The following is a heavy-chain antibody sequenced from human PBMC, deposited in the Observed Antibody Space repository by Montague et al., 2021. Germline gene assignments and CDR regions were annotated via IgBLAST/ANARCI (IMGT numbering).Heavy chain of an antibody. J-gene: IGHJ5*02. CDR2: IFHNGST. CDR1: GGSLSSNNW. Sequence: SETLSLTCAVSGGSLSSNNWWTWVHQPPGKGLEWIGEIFHNGSTTYSPSLKSRVTISMDKSKNQFSLKLTSATAADTAVYYCARVAAWGYYDTSGPNWFDPWGQGTLVTVSS. CDR3: ARVAAWGYYDTSGPNWFDP. D-gene: IGHD3-22*01. V-gene: IGHV4-4*02.